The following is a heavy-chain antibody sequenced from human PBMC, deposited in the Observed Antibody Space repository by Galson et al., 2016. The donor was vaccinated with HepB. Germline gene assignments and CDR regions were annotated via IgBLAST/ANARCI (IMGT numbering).Heavy chain of an antibody. CDR2: INAGNDNT. D-gene: IGHD5-24*01. J-gene: IGHJ5*02. CDR1: GYNITNNA. V-gene: IGHV1-3*01. Sequence: SVKVSCKASGYNITNNAIHWVRQAPGQRLEWMGWINAGNDNTKYSQKFQGRATITRDTSASTTYMELRSLKSEDTAVYYCARWGDGNGALDRGRVWETLFDRWGPGTLVTVSS. CDR3: ARWGDGNGALDRGRVWETLFDR.